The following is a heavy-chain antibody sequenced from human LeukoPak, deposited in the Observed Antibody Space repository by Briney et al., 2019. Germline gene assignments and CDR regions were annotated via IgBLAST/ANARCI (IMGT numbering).Heavy chain of an antibody. J-gene: IGHJ6*03. CDR1: GFTFSSYG. Sequence: TGGSLRLSCAASGFTFSSYGMSWVRQAPGKGLEWVSAISGSGGSTYYADTVKGRFTISRDNSKNTLYLQMNSLRAEDTAVYYCAKDAWYDILTGYYSLYYYYYMDVWGKGTTVTISS. V-gene: IGHV3-23*01. CDR2: ISGSGGST. D-gene: IGHD3-9*01. CDR3: AKDAWYDILTGYYSLYYYYYMDV.